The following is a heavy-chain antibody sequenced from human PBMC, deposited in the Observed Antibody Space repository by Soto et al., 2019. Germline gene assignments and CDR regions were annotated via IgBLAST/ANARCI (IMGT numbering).Heavy chain of an antibody. Sequence: EAQVLESGGGTVQPGGSLRLSCPASGFTFSSYAMSWVRQATGKGLEWVSSISVSDDGHYGDSEKGRFTISTDNSKNTLYLQMNSLRAEDAAIYYCAKNYYIGVWGKGTTVTVSS. V-gene: IGHV3-23*01. CDR1: GFTFSSYA. J-gene: IGHJ6*03. CDR2: ISVSDDG. CDR3: AKNYYIGV.